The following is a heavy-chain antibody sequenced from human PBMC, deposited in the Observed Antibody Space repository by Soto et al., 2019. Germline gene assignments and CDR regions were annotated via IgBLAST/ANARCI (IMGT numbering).Heavy chain of an antibody. CDR3: ARVTIFEYWFDP. V-gene: IGHV4-39*02. D-gene: IGHD3-3*01. Sequence: SETLSRTCTVSGGSISSSTNYWGWIRQPPGKGLEWIVSIYHSGSAHYNSSLKSRVTMSVDTSKNNFSLRLTSVTAADTAVYYCARVTIFEYWFDPWGQGILVTVSS. CDR2: IYHSGSA. CDR1: GGSISSSTNY. J-gene: IGHJ5*02.